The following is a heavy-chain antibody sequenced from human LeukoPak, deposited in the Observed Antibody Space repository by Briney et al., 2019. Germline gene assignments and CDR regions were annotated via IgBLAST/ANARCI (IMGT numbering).Heavy chain of an antibody. CDR3: ARRIRTRFGDLYGMDV. J-gene: IGHJ6*02. D-gene: IGHD3-10*01. V-gene: IGHV5-51*01. CDR2: IYPADSDT. CDR1: GYSFTNYW. Sequence: GESLKISCQVSGYSFTNYWIGWVRQMPGKGLESMGIIYPADSDTAYSPSFQGQVTISADKSISTVYLQWSSLKASDTAMYYCARRIRTRFGDLYGMDVWGQGTTVTVSS.